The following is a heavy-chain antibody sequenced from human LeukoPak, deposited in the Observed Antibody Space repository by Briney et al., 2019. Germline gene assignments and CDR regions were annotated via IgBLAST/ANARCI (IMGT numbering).Heavy chain of an antibody. V-gene: IGHV1-18*01. CDR2: INGYNGNT. D-gene: IGHD6-13*01. CDR1: GYTFTSYG. J-gene: IGHJ4*02. Sequence: ASVKVSCKASGYTFTSYGISWVRQAPGQGLEWMGWINGYNGNTNYAQKLQGRVTMTTDTSTSTAYMKLRSLRSDDTAVYSCARSIAAADLLDYWGQGTLVTVSS. CDR3: ARSIAAADLLDY.